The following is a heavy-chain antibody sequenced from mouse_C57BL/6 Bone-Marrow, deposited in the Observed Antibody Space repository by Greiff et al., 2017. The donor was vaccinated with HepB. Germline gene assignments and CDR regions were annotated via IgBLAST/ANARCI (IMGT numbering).Heavy chain of an antibody. CDR3: ASSFDY. Sequence: QVQLQQPGAELVKPGASVKLSCKASGYTFTSYWMQWVKQRTGQGLEWIGEIDPSDSYTNYNQKFKGKATLTVDRSSSTAYMQLSSLTSEDSAVDYCASSFDYWGQGTRVTVSA. J-gene: IGHJ3*01. CDR2: IDPSDSYT. CDR1: GYTFTSYW. V-gene: IGHV1-50*01.